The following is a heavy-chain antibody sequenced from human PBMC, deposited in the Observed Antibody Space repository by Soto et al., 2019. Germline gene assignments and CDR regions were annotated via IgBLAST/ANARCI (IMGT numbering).Heavy chain of an antibody. Sequence: SETLSLTCTVSGGSISTGGYYWNWIRQHPGKGLEWIGYFYYSGSTYYNPSLKSRVTISVDTSKNQFSLKLSSVTAADTAVYYCARVGAAHNWFDPWGQGTLVTVSS. CDR3: ARVGAAHNWFDP. J-gene: IGHJ5*02. D-gene: IGHD6-6*01. CDR1: GGSISTGGYY. CDR2: FYYSGST. V-gene: IGHV4-30-4*08.